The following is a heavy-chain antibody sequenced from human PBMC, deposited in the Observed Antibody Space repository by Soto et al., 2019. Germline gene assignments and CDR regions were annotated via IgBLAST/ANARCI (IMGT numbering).Heavy chain of an antibody. D-gene: IGHD5-12*01. CDR2: IYYSGST. J-gene: IGHJ4*02. CDR3: GRAFRGYGGYVHFDY. V-gene: IGHV4-31*03. CDR1: GGSISSGGYY. Sequence: PSETLSLTCTVSGGSISSGGYYWSWIRQHPGKGLEWIGYIYYSGSTYYNPSLKSRVTISVDTSKNQFSLKLSSVTAADTAVYYWGRAFRGYGGYVHFDYGGGETRVTVSS.